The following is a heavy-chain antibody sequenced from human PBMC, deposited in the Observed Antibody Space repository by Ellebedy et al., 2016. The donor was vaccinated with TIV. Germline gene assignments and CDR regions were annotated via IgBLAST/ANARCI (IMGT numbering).Heavy chain of an antibody. CDR2: VNPGGGRT. CDR1: GFTFTSSY. V-gene: IGHV1-46*01. Sequence: AASVKVSCKASGFTFTSSYIHWVRQAPGQGLDWMGRVNPGGGRTKFAPNFQGRLNLTRDTSTSEVYMEVRSLRSDDTAVYYCAREGASAGADYFDYWGQGTLVIVSS. D-gene: IGHD1-26*01. CDR3: AREGASAGADYFDY. J-gene: IGHJ4*02.